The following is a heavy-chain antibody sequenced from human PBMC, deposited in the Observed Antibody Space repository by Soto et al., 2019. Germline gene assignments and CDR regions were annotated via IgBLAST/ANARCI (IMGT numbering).Heavy chain of an antibody. V-gene: IGHV3-72*01. D-gene: IGHD1-26*01. Sequence: VQLVESGGGLVQPGGSLRLSCAASGFTFSNYYMDWVRQVPGKGLEWVGRSRNKVNSYNTEYAASVKGRFSISRDDSRDSMYLRMNSLKTEDTAVYYCARDSGGSYDYWGQGALVIVSS. CDR1: GFTFSNYY. J-gene: IGHJ4*02. CDR2: SRNKVNSYNT. CDR3: ARDSGGSYDY.